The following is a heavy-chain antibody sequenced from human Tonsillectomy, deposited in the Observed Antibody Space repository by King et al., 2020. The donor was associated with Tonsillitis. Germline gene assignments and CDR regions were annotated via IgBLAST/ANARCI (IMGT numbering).Heavy chain of an antibody. CDR3: ASLATGY. CDR2: KSHDGNEE. J-gene: IGHJ4*03. CDR1: GFTFSEHS. V-gene: IGHV3-30*04. Sequence: VQLVESGGGVVQPGKSLRLSCVASGFTFSEHSMHWVRQAPGKGLEWVAVKSHDGNEEHYADAVKGRFTISRDNVKNILYLQMNNLRADDSAVYSCASLATGY.